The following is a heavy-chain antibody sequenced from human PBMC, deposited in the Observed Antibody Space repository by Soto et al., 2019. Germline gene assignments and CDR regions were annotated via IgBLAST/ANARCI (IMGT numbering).Heavy chain of an antibody. CDR2: IKQDGSEK. V-gene: IGHV3-7*01. Sequence: GGSLRLSCAASGFTFSSYWMSWARQAPGKGLEWVANIKQDGSEKYYVDSVKGRFTISRDNAKNSLYLQMNSLRAEDTAVYYCARGNRYSSSWGATNWFDPWGQGTLVTVSS. D-gene: IGHD6-13*01. J-gene: IGHJ5*02. CDR1: GFTFSSYW. CDR3: ARGNRYSSSWGATNWFDP.